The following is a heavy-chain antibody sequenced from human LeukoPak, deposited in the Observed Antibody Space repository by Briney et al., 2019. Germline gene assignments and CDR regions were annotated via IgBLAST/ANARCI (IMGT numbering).Heavy chain of an antibody. D-gene: IGHD6-13*01. CDR3: ARLSSSWQDFDY. V-gene: IGHV1-8*01. CDR2: MNPNSGNT. Sequence: ASVKVSCKASGYTFTSYDINWVRQATGQGLEWMGWMNPNSGNTGYAQKFHGRVTMTRNTSISAAYMELSSLRSEDTAVYYCARLSSSWQDFDYWGQGTLVTVSS. J-gene: IGHJ4*02. CDR1: GYTFTSYD.